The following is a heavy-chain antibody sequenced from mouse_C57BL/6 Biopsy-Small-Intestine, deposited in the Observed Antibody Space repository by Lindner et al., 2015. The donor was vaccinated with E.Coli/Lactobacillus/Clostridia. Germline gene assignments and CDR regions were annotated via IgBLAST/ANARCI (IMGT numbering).Heavy chain of an antibody. CDR1: GYTFTTYG. D-gene: IGHD6-1*01. CDR2: ISAYTGIT. Sequence: SVKVSCKASGYTFTTYGISWVRQAPGQGLEWMGWISAYTGITNFAQKFQDRVTMTTDTSTTTAYMELRSLRSDDTAVYFCARTRQLDPYWYFDLWGRGTLVTVSS. V-gene: IGHV1-81*01. CDR3: ARTRQLDPYWYFDL. J-gene: IGHJ1*01.